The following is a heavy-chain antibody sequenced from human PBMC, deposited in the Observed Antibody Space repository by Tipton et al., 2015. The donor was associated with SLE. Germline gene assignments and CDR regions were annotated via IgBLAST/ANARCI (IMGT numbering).Heavy chain of an antibody. J-gene: IGHJ4*02. CDR3: GKDGTVWAGTPRH. CDR1: GFTFSSYA. CDR2: ISGSGGST. D-gene: IGHD3/OR15-3a*01. Sequence: GSLRLSCAASGFTFSSYAMSWVRQAPGKGLEWVSGISGSGGSTYYADSVKGRFTISRDISKNTLYLQMNSLRAEDTAVYYCGKDGTVWAGTPRHWGQGTLVTVSS. V-gene: IGHV3-23*01.